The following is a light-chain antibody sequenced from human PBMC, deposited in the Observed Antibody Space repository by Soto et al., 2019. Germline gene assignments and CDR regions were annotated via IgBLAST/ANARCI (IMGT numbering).Light chain of an antibody. Sequence: QSALTQPRSVSGSPGQSVTISCTGTSSDVGAYNYVSWYQHHPGKAPKVMIYEVSERPSGVPDRFSGSKSGNTASLTISGLQAEDEADYYCSSYAGSNIVVFGGGTKLTVL. CDR1: SSDVGAYNY. V-gene: IGLV2-11*01. CDR2: EVS. CDR3: SSYAGSNIVV. J-gene: IGLJ2*01.